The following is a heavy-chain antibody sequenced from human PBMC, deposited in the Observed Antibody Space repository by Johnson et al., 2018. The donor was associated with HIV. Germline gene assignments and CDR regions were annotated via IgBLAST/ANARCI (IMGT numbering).Heavy chain of an antibody. CDR2: ISFDGSKK. Sequence: QVHLVESGGGVVQPGRSLRLSCAASGFTFSSFPIHWVRQAPGKGLEWVAVISFDGSKKYYADSVKGRFTISRDNSKTTLFLHINSLRAEDTAVYYCARDRRSSFDIWGQGTMVAVSS. D-gene: IGHD6-6*01. CDR1: GFTFSSFP. CDR3: ARDRRSSFDI. J-gene: IGHJ3*02. V-gene: IGHV3-30*04.